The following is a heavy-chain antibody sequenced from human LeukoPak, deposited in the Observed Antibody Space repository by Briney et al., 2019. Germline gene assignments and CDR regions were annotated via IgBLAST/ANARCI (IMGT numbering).Heavy chain of an antibody. V-gene: IGHV1-24*01. D-gene: IGHD6-6*01. Sequence: ARVKGSRKVFGKTPPEFFLHRGGKAPGKRVEWGGGFFPEDGETIYAQKFQGRVTMTEDTSTDTAYMELSSLRSEDTAVYYCATFTHSSSSYFYYGMDVWGQGTTVTVSS. CDR2: FFPEDGET. J-gene: IGHJ6*02. CDR3: ATFTHSSSSYFYYGMDV. CDR1: GKTPPEFF.